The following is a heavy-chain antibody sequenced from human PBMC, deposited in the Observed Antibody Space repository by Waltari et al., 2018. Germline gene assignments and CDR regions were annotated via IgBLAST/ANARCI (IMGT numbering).Heavy chain of an antibody. V-gene: IGHV4-38-2*01. Sequence: QVQLQESGPGLVKPSETLSLTCAVSGYSISSGYYWGWIRQPPGKGLEWIGSIYHSGSTYYNPSLKSRVTISVDTSKNQCALKLSSVTAADTAVYYCARIVGARAYFDYWGQGTLVTVSS. CDR1: GYSISSGYY. CDR3: ARIVGARAYFDY. CDR2: IYHSGST. D-gene: IGHD1-26*01. J-gene: IGHJ4*02.